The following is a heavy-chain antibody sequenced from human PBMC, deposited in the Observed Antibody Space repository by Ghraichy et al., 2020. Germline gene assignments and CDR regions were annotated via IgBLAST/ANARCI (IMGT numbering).Heavy chain of an antibody. CDR1: GFAFSTAW. CDR3: ATGVSTAGHDGY. V-gene: IGHV3-15*01. CDR2: IRSKNDGGTT. D-gene: IGHD5-12*01. J-gene: IGHJ4*02. Sequence: GESLNISCGASGFAFSTAWMHWVRQSPGKGLEWVGQIRSKNDGGTTDYVAPVNGRFTISRDDSKNTVYLEMHTLKTEDTAVYYCATGVSTAGHDGYWGQGTLVTVSS.